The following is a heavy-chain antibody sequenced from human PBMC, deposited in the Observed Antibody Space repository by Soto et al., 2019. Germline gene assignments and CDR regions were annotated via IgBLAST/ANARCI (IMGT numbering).Heavy chain of an antibody. CDR3: ATHLGNYGDWAFDL. Sequence: QLLLQESGPGLVKPSETLSLTCAVSGASISESSHYWAWIRQPPGKGLEWIASIYYTGRTYYNPPLWSLLTISIDTSRDQFSLNLSSVTAADMAVYYFATHLGNYGDWAFDLWGQGTLVPVSS. J-gene: IGHJ4*02. CDR2: IYYTGRT. CDR1: GASISESSHY. V-gene: IGHV4-39*01. D-gene: IGHD4-17*01.